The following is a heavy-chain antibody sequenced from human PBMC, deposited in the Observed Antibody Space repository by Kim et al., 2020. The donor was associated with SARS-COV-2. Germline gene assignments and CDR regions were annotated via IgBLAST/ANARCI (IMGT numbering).Heavy chain of an antibody. Sequence: SETLSLTCTVSGGSISSGGYYWSWIRQHPGKGLEWIGYIYYSGSTYYNPSLKSRVTISVDTSKNQFSLKLSSVTAADTAVYYCARAARGPLGYCSSTSCYNWFDPWGQGTLVTVSS. J-gene: IGHJ5*02. D-gene: IGHD2-2*01. CDR3: ARAARGPLGYCSSTSCYNWFDP. CDR2: IYYSGST. V-gene: IGHV4-31*03. CDR1: GGSISSGGYY.